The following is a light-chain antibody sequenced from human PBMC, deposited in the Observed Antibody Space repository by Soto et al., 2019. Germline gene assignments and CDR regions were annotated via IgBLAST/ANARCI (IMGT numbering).Light chain of an antibody. Sequence: IQVTQSPSSMSASVGDSVSIXXRASQPISSWLAWYQQKPGQPPNIXIYSASTLRSGVPSRFSGSESGTLFTLTITNLQPEDFATYYCQQARSFPLTFGGGTKVDIK. V-gene: IGKV1-12*01. CDR1: QPISSW. CDR2: SAS. J-gene: IGKJ4*01. CDR3: QQARSFPLT.